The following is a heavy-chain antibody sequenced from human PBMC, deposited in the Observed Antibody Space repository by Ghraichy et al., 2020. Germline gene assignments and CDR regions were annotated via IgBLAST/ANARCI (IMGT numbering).Heavy chain of an antibody. D-gene: IGHD1-14*01. J-gene: IGHJ6*02. CDR3: AKDIRMVTRNLFGDYYYYYGMDV. CDR1: GFTFSSYA. V-gene: IGHV3-23*01. Sequence: GGSLRLSCAASGFTFSSYAMSWVRQAPGKGLEWVSAISGSGGSTYYADSVKGRFTISRDNSKNTLYLQMNSLRAEDTAVYYCAKDIRMVTRNLFGDYYYYYGMDVWGQGTTVTVSS. CDR2: ISGSGGST.